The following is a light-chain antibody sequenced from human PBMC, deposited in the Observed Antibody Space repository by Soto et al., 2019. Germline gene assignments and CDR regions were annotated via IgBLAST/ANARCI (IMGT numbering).Light chain of an antibody. CDR2: SAI. Sequence: EILMTQSPATLSVSPGERDTLSCRASQNVGNNLVWYQQKPGQAPRFLIYSAITRAPGIPARFSGSGSGTNFTLSISSLQSEDFAVYYCQQYNNWPQITFGQGTRLEIK. V-gene: IGKV3-15*01. CDR3: QQYNNWPQIT. CDR1: QNVGNN. J-gene: IGKJ5*01.